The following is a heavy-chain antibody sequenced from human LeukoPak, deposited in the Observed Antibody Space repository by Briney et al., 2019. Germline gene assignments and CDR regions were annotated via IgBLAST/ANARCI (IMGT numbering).Heavy chain of an antibody. CDR1: GFTFSSSW. D-gene: IGHD5-24*01. V-gene: IGHV3-7*01. J-gene: IGHJ4*02. CDR3: AAWTDRGYNF. Sequence: PGGSLRLSCAASGFTFSSSWMXXXXXXXXXXXQWXXNINPEGSQXRXVDSVXGXXXXXKXXXXXSLYLQMNSLRVEDTAVFYCAAWTDRGYNFWGQGTVVTVSS. CDR2: INPEGSQX.